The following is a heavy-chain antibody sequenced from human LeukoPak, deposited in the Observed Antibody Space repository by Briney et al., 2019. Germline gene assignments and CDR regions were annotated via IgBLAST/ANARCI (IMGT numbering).Heavy chain of an antibody. CDR3: ARDRSNSRYERAFDP. Sequence: ASVRVSCKASGYTFTSYAMNWVRQAPGQGLEWMGWINTNTGNPTYAQGFTGRFVFSLDTSVSTAYLQISSLKAEDTAVYYCARDRSNSRYERAFDPWGQGTLVTVSS. D-gene: IGHD6-13*01. CDR2: INTNTGNP. J-gene: IGHJ5*02. V-gene: IGHV7-4-1*02. CDR1: GYTFTSYA.